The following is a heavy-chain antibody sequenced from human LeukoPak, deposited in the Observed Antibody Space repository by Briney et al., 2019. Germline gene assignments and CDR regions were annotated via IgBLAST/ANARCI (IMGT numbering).Heavy chain of an antibody. J-gene: IGHJ5*02. V-gene: IGHV3-30*18. D-gene: IGHD3-22*01. CDR1: GFTFSSYD. CDR2: ISYDGSNK. CDR3: AKDDYYDSSGYLGNWFDP. Sequence: PGGSLRLSCAAPGFTFSSYDMHWVRQAPGKGLEWVAVISYDGSNKYYADSVKGRFTISRDNSKNTLYLQMNSLRAEDTAVYYCAKDDYYDSSGYLGNWFDPWGQGTLVTVSS.